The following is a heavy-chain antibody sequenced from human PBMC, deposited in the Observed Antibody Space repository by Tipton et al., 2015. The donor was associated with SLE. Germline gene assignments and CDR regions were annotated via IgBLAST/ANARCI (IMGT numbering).Heavy chain of an antibody. J-gene: IGHJ4*02. V-gene: IGHV4-39*07. CDR2: IYYSGST. CDR1: GGSISSSSYY. D-gene: IGHD3-16*01. CDR3: RLITITSLFDY. Sequence: TLSLTCTVSGGSISSSSYYWGWIRQPPGKGLEWIGSIYYSGSTYYNPSLQSRVTISVDTSKNQFSLKLGSVTAADTAVYYCRLITITSLFDYWGQGTLVTVSS.